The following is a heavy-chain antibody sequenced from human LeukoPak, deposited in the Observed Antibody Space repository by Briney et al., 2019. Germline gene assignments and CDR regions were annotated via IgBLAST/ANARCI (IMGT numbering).Heavy chain of an antibody. CDR1: GYSISSGYY. V-gene: IGHV4-38-2*01. CDR2: IYHSGST. CDR3: ARHGPPWGYYGAFDF. D-gene: IGHD3-3*01. J-gene: IGHJ3*01. Sequence: PSETLSLTCAVSGYSISSGYYWGWIRQPPGKGLEWIGSIYHSGSTYYNPSLKSRVTISVDTSKNQFSLELSSVTAADTAVYYCARHGPPWGYYGAFDFWGQGTMVTVSS.